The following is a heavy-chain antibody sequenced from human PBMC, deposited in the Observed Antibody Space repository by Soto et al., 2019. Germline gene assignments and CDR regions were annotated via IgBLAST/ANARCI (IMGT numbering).Heavy chain of an antibody. CDR3: ARVPPVDIPHPDNWFDP. CDR1: GYTFTSYG. D-gene: IGHD6-19*01. CDR2: ISAYNGNT. Sequence: ASGKVSCKASGYTFTSYGISWVRQAPGQGLEWMGWISAYNGNTNYAQKLQGRVTMTTDTSTSTAYMELRSLRSDDTAVYYCARVPPVDIPHPDNWFDPWGQGTLVTVSS. J-gene: IGHJ5*02. V-gene: IGHV1-18*04.